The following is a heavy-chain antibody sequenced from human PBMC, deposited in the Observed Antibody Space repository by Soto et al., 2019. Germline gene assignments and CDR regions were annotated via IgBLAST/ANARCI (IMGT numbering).Heavy chain of an antibody. J-gene: IGHJ4*02. V-gene: IGHV1-2*04. Sequence: SLKGACKTSGYTFSGYYMHCVRLAPGQGLEWMGWITPNSGGTNYAQKFQGWVTMSGDTSISTAYRELSRLGADDTALYYCARVGGRYSWSCYRSEDFGYWGQRTLESVAS. CDR2: ITPNSGGT. CDR3: ARVGGRYSWSCYRSEDFGY. D-gene: IGHD6-13*01. CDR1: GYTFSGYY.